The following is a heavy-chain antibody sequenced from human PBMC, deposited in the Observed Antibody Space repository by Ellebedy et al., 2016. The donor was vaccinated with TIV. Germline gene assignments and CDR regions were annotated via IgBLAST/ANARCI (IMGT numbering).Heavy chain of an antibody. Sequence: MPSETLSLTCAVYGGSFSGYYWSWIRQPPGKGLEWIGEINHSGSTNYNPSLKSRVTISVDKSKNQFSLKLSSVTAADTAVYYCARSPPPRTGTLDYWGQGTLVTVSS. CDR1: GGSFSGYY. D-gene: IGHD1-1*01. CDR3: ARSPPPRTGTLDY. CDR2: INHSGST. V-gene: IGHV4-34*01. J-gene: IGHJ4*02.